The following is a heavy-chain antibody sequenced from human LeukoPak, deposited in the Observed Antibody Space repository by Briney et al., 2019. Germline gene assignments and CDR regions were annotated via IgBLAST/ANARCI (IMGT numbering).Heavy chain of an antibody. CDR1: GYNFNTYW. CDR2: IRPMNSDV. V-gene: IGHV5-51*01. CDR3: ASRPFETTVVPWDFY. Sequence: GESLQISCKGSGYNFNTYWVAWVRQLPGKGPEWMGIIRPMNSDVRYSPSFQGQVTISADRSINTAYLQWGSLTASDTAMYYCASRPFETTVVPWDFYWGQGTQVTVSS. J-gene: IGHJ4*02. D-gene: IGHD4-23*01.